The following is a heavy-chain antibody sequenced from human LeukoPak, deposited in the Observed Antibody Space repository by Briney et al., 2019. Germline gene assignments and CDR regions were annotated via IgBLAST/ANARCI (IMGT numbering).Heavy chain of an antibody. CDR3: ARGYYDSSPHAFDI. CDR1: GLTVSSNY. D-gene: IGHD3-22*01. J-gene: IGHJ3*02. CDR2: IYSGGST. Sequence: TGGPLRLSCAASGLTVSSNYMSWVRQAPGKGLEWVSVIYSGGSTYYADSVTGRFTIYRDNSKNTLYLQKNSLRAEDTAVYYCARGYYDSSPHAFDIWGQGTMVTVSS. V-gene: IGHV3-66*01.